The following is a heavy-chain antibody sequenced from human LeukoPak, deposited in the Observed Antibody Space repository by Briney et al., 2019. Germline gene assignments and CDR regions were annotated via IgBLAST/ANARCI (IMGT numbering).Heavy chain of an antibody. D-gene: IGHD2-15*01. CDR2: VSGSGGT. CDR3: VRSKGGQYYFDY. CDR1: GFTFDSYV. V-gene: IGHV3-23*01. J-gene: IGHJ4*02. Sequence: GGSLRLSCAASGFTFDSYVMNWVRQAPGRGLEWASAVSGSGGTYYADSVKGRFTIFRDNPKNTLYLQMNSLRAEDTAVYYCVRSKGGQYYFDYWGQGTLATVSS.